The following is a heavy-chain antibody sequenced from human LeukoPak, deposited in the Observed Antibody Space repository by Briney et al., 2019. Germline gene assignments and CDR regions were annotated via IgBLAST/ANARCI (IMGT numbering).Heavy chain of an antibody. Sequence: GASVKVSCKASGYTLTGYYMHWVRQAPGQGLEWMGWINPNSGGTNYAQKFQGRVTMTRDTSISTAYMELSRLRSDDTAVYYCAREQYYYDSSGYSYWGQGTLVTVSS. CDR3: AREQYYYDSSGYSY. V-gene: IGHV1-2*02. J-gene: IGHJ4*02. CDR1: GYTLTGYY. D-gene: IGHD3-22*01. CDR2: INPNSGGT.